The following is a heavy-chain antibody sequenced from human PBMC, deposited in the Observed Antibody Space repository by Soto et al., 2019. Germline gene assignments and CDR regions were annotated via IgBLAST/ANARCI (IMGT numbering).Heavy chain of an antibody. V-gene: IGHV1-18*01. CDR1: GYTFTSYG. J-gene: IGHJ6*02. D-gene: IGHD3-10*01. CDR2: ISAYNGNT. CDR3: ARGPQTYYYGSGSGYYYYGMDV. Sequence: QVQLVQSGAEVKKPGASVKVSCKASGYTFTSYGISWVRQAPGQGLEWMGWISAYNGNTNYAQKLQGRVTMTTDTSTSTAYRELRSLRSDDTAVYYCARGPQTYYYGSGSGYYYYGMDVWGQGTTVTVSS.